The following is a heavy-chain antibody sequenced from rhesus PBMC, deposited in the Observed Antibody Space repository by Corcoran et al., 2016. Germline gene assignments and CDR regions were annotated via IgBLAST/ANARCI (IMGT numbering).Heavy chain of an antibody. V-gene: IGHV1-138*01. CDR3: ERDIGWGSYDY. CDR1: GYTFTHSY. Sequence: QVQLVQSGTEVKKPGSSVKVSCKTSGYTFTHSYIHWVRPAPGQGRERMGENNQKTGGTNDEQKIQGRVTMTRDTSTSTAYMELSSLRSEDTAVYYCERDIGWGSYDYWGQGVLVTVSS. CDR2: NNQKTGGT. D-gene: IGHD5-12*01. J-gene: IGHJ4*01.